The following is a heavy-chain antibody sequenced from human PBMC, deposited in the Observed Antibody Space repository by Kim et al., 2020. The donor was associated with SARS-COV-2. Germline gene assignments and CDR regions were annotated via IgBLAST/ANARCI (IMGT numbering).Heavy chain of an antibody. CDR2: INHSGST. CDR1: GGSFSGYY. Sequence: SETLSLTCAVYGGSFSGYYWSWIRQPPGKGLEWIGEINHSGSTNYNPSLKSRVTISVDTSKNQFSLKLSSVTAADTAVYYCARLYYYDSSGDHFDYWGQGTLVTVSS. D-gene: IGHD3-22*01. V-gene: IGHV4-34*01. J-gene: IGHJ4*02. CDR3: ARLYYYDSSGDHFDY.